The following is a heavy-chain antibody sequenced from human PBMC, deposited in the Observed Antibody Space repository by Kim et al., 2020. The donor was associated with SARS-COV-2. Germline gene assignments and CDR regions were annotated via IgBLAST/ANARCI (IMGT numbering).Heavy chain of an antibody. D-gene: IGHD3-22*01. Sequence: GGSLRLSCAASGFTVGRNYMTWVRQAPGKGLEWVAFIYSNGGTKYADSARGRFTTSRRSSTNTPLLQMISRRGAESAAYYCWTKNDSRGHGDFLGRGALV. CDR3: WTKNDSRGHGDF. J-gene: IGHJ4*02. CDR2: IYSNGGT. V-gene: IGHV3-53*01. CDR1: GFTVGRNY.